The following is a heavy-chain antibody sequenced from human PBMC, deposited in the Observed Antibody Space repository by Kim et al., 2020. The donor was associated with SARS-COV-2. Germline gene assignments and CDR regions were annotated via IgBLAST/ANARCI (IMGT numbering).Heavy chain of an antibody. CDR2: ISSDGTKT. D-gene: IGHD6-19*01. CDR3: ARGDAVARSDAFDI. Sequence: GGSLRLSCAASGLSFSSDALHWVRQAPGKGLDWVAVISSDGTKTFYAESVKGRFTISRDNSKNTLYLHMTSLRPEDTAVYYCARGDAVARSDAFDIWGQG. CDR1: GLSFSSDA. V-gene: IGHV3-30-3*01. J-gene: IGHJ3*02.